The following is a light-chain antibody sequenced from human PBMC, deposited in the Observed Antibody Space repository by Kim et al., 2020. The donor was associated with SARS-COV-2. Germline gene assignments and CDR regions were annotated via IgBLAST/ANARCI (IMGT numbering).Light chain of an antibody. J-gene: IGLJ2*01. CDR1: SSDVGGYNY. CDR3: SSYTSSSTLV. CDR2: DVS. Sequence: QSVLTQPASVSGSPGQSITISCTGTSSDVGGYNYVSWYQQHPGKAPKLMIYDVSKRPSGVSNRFSGSKSGNTASLTISGLQAEDGADYYCSSYTSSSTLVFGGGTQLTVL. V-gene: IGLV2-14*01.